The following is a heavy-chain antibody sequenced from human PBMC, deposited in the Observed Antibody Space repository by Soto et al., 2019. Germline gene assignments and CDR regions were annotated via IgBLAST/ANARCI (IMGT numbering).Heavy chain of an antibody. Sequence: QVQLQQWGAGLLKPSETLSLTCAVYGGSFSGYYWSWIRQPPGKGLEWIGEINHSGSTNYNPSLKXRXTXXVDTSKNQFSLKLSSVTAADTAVYYCARGSSWPDYWGQGTLVTVSS. J-gene: IGHJ4*02. D-gene: IGHD6-13*01. CDR2: INHSGST. V-gene: IGHV4-34*01. CDR3: ARGSSWPDY. CDR1: GGSFSGYY.